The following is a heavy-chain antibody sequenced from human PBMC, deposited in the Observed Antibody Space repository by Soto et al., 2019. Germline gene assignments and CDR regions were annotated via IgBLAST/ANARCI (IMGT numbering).Heavy chain of an antibody. V-gene: IGHV3-48*02. D-gene: IGHD2-8*01. CDR1: GFAFSSCS. CDR2: ISGSGDTK. J-gene: IGHJ4*02. Sequence: LRLSCASSGFAFSSCSMNWVRQAPGKGLEWVSFISGSGDTKYYADSVKGRLTISRDNAKNSLYLQMSSLRDEDTAVYYCAKYCSSDVCFDYWGQGALVTVSS. CDR3: AKYCSSDVCFDY.